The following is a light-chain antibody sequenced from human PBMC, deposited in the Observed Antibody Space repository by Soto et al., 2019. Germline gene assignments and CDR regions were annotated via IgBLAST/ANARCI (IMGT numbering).Light chain of an antibody. J-gene: IGKJ1*01. V-gene: IGKV3-15*01. Sequence: EIVMTQSPATLSVSPGERATLSRRASQSVSGNLAWYQQKPGQAPRLLIYGASTRATGIPARFSGSGSGTESTLTISSLQSEDFAVYYCQQYNNWPPSFGQGTKVEIK. CDR2: GAS. CDR1: QSVSGN. CDR3: QQYNNWPPS.